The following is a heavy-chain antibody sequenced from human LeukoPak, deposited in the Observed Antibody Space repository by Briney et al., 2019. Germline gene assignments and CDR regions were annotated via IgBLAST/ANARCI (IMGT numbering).Heavy chain of an antibody. J-gene: IGHJ5*02. CDR1: GGTFISYA. CDR3: ARVGTTGRKYNWFDP. D-gene: IGHD1-1*01. CDR2: IIPIFGIA. V-gene: IGHV1-69*04. Sequence: GSSVRVSCKASGGTFISYAISWVRQAPGQGLEWMGRIIPIFGIANYAQKFQGRVTITADKSTSTAYMELSSLRSEDTAVYYCARVGTTGRKYNWFDPWGQGTLVTVSS.